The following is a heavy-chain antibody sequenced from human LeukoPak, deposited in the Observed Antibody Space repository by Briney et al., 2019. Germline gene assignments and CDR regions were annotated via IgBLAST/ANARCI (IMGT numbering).Heavy chain of an antibody. Sequence: GGSLRLSCAASGFTFSTFAMIWVRQPPGKGLEWVSSIFPSGGEIHYADSVRGRFTISRDNSKSTLSLQMNSLRADDTAVYYCAKDSGLVGARYYFDYWGQGTLVTVSS. CDR2: IFPSGGEI. CDR3: AKDSGLVGARYYFDY. J-gene: IGHJ4*02. V-gene: IGHV3-23*01. CDR1: GFTFSTFA. D-gene: IGHD1-26*01.